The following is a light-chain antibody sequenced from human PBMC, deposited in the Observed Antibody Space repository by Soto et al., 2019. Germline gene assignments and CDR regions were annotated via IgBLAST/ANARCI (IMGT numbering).Light chain of an antibody. CDR1: QSIRNY. CDR2: GAS. CDR3: QQYASSAIT. Sequence: EVVLTQSPATLSLSPGERATLSCRASQSIRNYLAWYQQKSGQAPRLLIYGASRRATGIPDRFSGSGSGTDFTLTINKLEPEDFAVYYCQQYASSAITFGQGTRLEIK. J-gene: IGKJ5*01. V-gene: IGKV3-20*01.